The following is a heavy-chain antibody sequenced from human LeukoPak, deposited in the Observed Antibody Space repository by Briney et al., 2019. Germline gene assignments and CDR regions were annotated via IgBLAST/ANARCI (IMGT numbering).Heavy chain of an antibody. J-gene: IGHJ3*02. CDR1: GDTFNNFA. D-gene: IGHD5-12*01. V-gene: IGHV1-69*01. Sequence: SVKVSCTASGDTFNNFAISWVRQAPGQGLEWMGGIILTFGTANYAQKFQSRVTITADESTSTVYMELSSMRFEDTDMYYCAREHGDDLSPGGDTFDIWGQGTMVTVSS. CDR3: AREHGDDLSPGGDTFDI. CDR2: IILTFGTA.